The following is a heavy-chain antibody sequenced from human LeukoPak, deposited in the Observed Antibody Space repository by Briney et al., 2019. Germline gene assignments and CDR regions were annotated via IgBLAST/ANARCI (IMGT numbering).Heavy chain of an antibody. J-gene: IGHJ6*02. V-gene: IGHV1-69*13. CDR1: GGTFSSYA. CDR3: ARELGYCSGGSCYESGYYGMDV. CDR2: IIPIFGTA. D-gene: IGHD2-15*01. Sequence: GASVNVSCKASGGTFSSYAISWVRQAPGQGLEWMGGIIPIFGTANYAQKFQGRVTITADESTSTAYMELSSLRSEDTAVYYCARELGYCSGGSCYESGYYGMDVWGQGTTVTVSS.